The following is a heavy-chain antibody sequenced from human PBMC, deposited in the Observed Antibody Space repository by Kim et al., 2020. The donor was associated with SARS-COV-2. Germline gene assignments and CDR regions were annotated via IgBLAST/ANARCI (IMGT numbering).Heavy chain of an antibody. D-gene: IGHD3-10*01. V-gene: IGHV4-59*01. CDR3: ARDRGLMVRGVLLADAFDI. J-gene: IGHJ3*02. CDR2: IYYSGST. Sequence: SETLSLTCTVSGGSISSYYWSWIRQPPGKGLEWIGYIYYSGSTNYNPSLKSRVTISVDTSKNQFSLKLSSVTAADTAVYYCARDRGLMVRGVLLADAFDIWGQGTMVTVSS. CDR1: GGSISSYY.